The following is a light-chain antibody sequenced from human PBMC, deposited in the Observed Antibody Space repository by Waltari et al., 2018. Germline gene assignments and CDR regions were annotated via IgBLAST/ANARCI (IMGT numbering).Light chain of an antibody. J-gene: IGKJ1*01. CDR3: QQYNGWPPWT. Sequence: EVVVTQSPATLSVSPGERAILPCRASQSVSSNLAWYQQKPGQAPRLLLYGGSARAIGIPAGFRGSGSGTAFTLTISSLQSEDFAVYYCQQYNGWPPWTFGQGTRVEIK. V-gene: IGKV3D-15*01. CDR2: GGS. CDR1: QSVSSN.